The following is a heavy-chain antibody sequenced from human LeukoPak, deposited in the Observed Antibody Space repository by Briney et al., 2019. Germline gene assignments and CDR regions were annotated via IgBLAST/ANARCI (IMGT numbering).Heavy chain of an antibody. V-gene: IGHV5-51*01. J-gene: IGHJ5*02. CDR3: VTLLAVAQENWFDP. Sequence: GESLRISCKGSGYSFTSYWIGWVRQMPGKGLEWMGIIYPGDSVTRYSPSFQGQVTISADKSISTAYLQWSSLKASDTAMYYCVTLLAVAQENWFDPWGQGTLVTVSS. CDR2: IYPGDSVT. CDR1: GYSFTSYW. D-gene: IGHD6-19*01.